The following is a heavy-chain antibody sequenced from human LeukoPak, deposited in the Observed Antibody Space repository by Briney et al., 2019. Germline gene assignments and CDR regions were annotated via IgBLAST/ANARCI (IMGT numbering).Heavy chain of an antibody. V-gene: IGHV3-66*01. CDR2: IYSGGST. Sequence: GGSLRLSCAASGFTVSSNYMSWVRQAPGKGLEWVSVIYSGGSTYYADSVKGRFTISRDNSKNTLYLQMGSLRAEDMAVYYCVRDVSGSYINWGQGTLVTVSS. D-gene: IGHD1-26*01. CDR1: GFTVSSNY. CDR3: VRDVSGSYIN. J-gene: IGHJ4*02.